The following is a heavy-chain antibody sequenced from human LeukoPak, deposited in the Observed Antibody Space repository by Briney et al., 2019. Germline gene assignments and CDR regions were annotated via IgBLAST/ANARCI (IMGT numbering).Heavy chain of an antibody. D-gene: IGHD6-19*01. J-gene: IGHJ3*02. V-gene: IGHV1-3*01. CDR1: GYTFATCA. CDR3: TIGLAGDWDAFDI. Sequence: ASVKVSCKTSGYTFATCAVHWVRQAPGQRLEWMGWIHADSGNTKYSQKLQGRVAIARDTSASTIYMELTSLRIEDTAVYFCTIGLAGDWDAFDIWGLGTMVTVSS. CDR2: IHADSGNT.